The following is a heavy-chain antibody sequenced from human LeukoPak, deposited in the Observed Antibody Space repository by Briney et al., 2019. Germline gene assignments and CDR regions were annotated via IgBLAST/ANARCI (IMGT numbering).Heavy chain of an antibody. J-gene: IGHJ6*03. CDR1: GGTLSSYA. D-gene: IGHD1-26*01. CDR2: IIPIFGTA. Sequence: VASVKVSCKASGGTLSSYAISWVRQAPGQGLEWMGGIIPIFGTANYAQKFQGRVTITADKSTSTAYMELSSLRSEDTAVYYCARSGYSGSYGDYYYYYYYMDVWGKGTTVTVSS. V-gene: IGHV1-69*06. CDR3: ARSGYSGSYGDYYYYYYYMDV.